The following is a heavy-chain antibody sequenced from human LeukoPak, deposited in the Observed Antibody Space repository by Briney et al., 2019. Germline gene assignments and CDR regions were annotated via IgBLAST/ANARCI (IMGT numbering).Heavy chain of an antibody. CDR3: ARGEVTAIRYYYYYYMDV. CDR1: GFTFSSYA. V-gene: IGHV3-30*04. Sequence: GGSLRLSCAASGFTFSSYAMHWVRQAPGKGLEWVAVISYDGSNKYYADSVKGRFTISRDNSKNTLYLQMNSLRAEDTAVYYCARGEVTAIRYYYYYYMDVWGKGTTVTVSS. CDR2: ISYDGSNK. J-gene: IGHJ6*03. D-gene: IGHD2-21*02.